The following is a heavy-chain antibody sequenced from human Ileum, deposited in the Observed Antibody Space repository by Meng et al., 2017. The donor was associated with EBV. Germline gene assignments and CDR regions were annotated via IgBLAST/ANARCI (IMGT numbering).Heavy chain of an antibody. CDR3: ARGWDTAMDSG. CDR1: GGSVSISSYY. D-gene: IGHD5-18*01. CDR2: IYYRGTT. J-gene: IGHJ4*02. V-gene: IGHV4-61*01. Sequence: QVQLQESGPGLWKPSETLSLTCTVSGGSVSISSYYWSWIRQPPGKGLEWIGYIYYRGTTNYNPSLESRVTISVDTFKNQFSLKLRSVAASDTAVNYCARGWDTAMDSGWGQGTLVTVSS.